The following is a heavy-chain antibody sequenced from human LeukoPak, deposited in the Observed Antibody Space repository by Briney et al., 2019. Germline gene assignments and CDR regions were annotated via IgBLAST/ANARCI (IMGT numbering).Heavy chain of an antibody. CDR3: ARDKGSGSGVFDY. CDR1: GGTFSSYA. V-gene: IGHV1-69*13. D-gene: IGHD6-25*01. Sequence: SVKVSCKASGGTFSSYAISWVRQAPGQGLEWMGGIIPIFGTANYAQKFQGRVTITADESTSTAYMELSSLRSEDTAVYYCARDKGSGSGVFDYWGQGTLVTVSS. J-gene: IGHJ4*02. CDR2: IIPIFGTA.